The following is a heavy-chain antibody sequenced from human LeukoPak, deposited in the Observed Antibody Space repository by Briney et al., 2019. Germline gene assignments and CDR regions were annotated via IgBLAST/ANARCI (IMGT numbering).Heavy chain of an antibody. Sequence: GASVKVSCKASGYTFTSYDINWVRQATGQGLEWMGWMNPNSGNTGYAQKFQGRVTMTRNTSISTAYMELSSLRSEDTAVYYCARGREISSSGCYYWGGYYYYGMDVWGQGTTVTVSS. D-gene: IGHD6-19*01. V-gene: IGHV1-8*01. CDR3: ARGREISSSGCYYWGGYYYYGMDV. CDR2: MNPNSGNT. CDR1: GYTFTSYD. J-gene: IGHJ6*02.